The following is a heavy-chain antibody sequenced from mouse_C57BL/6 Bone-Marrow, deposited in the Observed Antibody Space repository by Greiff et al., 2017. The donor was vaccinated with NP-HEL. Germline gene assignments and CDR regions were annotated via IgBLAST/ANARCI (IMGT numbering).Heavy chain of an antibody. CDR1: GFNIKDDY. V-gene: IGHV14-4*01. Sequence: VQLKQSGAELVRPGASVKLSCTASGFNIKDDYMHWVKQRPEQGLEWIGWIDPENGDTESASKFQGKATITADTSSNTAYLQLSSLTSEDTAVYYCTTYLYYYGSSPFDYWGQGTTLTVSS. CDR2: IDPENGDT. D-gene: IGHD1-1*01. CDR3: TTYLYYYGSSPFDY. J-gene: IGHJ2*01.